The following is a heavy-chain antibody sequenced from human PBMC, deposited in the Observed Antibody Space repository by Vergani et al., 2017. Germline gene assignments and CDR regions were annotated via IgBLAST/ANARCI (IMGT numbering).Heavy chain of an antibody. V-gene: IGHV4-59*08. CDR3: ARDSRDDFWSGYCMDV. CDR1: DGSITSFY. CDR2: IFHTGHT. D-gene: IGHD3-3*01. J-gene: IGHJ6*04. Sequence: QVQLQESGPGLVKPSETLSLTCTVPDGSITSFYWSWIRQPPGKRLEWIGYIFHTGHTNYNPSLRSRVTMSMDTSKNQFSLNVKSVTATDTGMYYCARDSRDDFWSGYCMDVWGKGTTVTVSS.